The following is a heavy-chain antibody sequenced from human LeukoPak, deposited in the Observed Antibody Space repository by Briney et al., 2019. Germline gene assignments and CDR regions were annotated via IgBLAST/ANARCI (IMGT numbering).Heavy chain of an antibody. J-gene: IGHJ6*02. D-gene: IGHD4-11*01. Sequence: ASVKVSCKASGGTFSSYAISWVRQAPGQGLEWMGGIIPIFGTANYAQKFQGRVTITADESTSTAYMELSSLRSEDTAVYYCARSLDVDYSNKPHYYGMDVWGQGTTVTVSS. CDR1: GGTFSSYA. CDR2: IIPIFGTA. CDR3: ARSLDVDYSNKPHYYGMDV. V-gene: IGHV1-69*13.